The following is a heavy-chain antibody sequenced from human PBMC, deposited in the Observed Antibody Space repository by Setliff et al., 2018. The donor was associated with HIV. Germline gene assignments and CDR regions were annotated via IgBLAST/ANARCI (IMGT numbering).Heavy chain of an antibody. V-gene: IGHV4-38-2*02. Sequence: SETLSLTCTVSGYSISSGYYWGWIRQTPGKGLEWIGSIYLSGSTYYNPSLKSRVAISLDTSKNQFSLKLSSVTAADTAVYSCARGPNYFDSSGYSYYFDYWGQGTLVTVSS. D-gene: IGHD3-22*01. CDR2: IYLSGST. J-gene: IGHJ4*02. CDR3: ARGPNYFDSSGYSYYFDY. CDR1: GYSISSGYY.